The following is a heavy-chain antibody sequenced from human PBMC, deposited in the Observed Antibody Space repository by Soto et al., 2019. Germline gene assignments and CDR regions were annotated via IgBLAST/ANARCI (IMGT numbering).Heavy chain of an antibody. D-gene: IGHD2-15*01. CDR3: ARDRVVGDHESYFDY. CDR2: ISSSSSCI. CDR1: GFTFSSYS. J-gene: IGHJ4*02. Sequence: GGSLRLSCAASGFTFSSYSMNWVRQAPGKGLEWVSSISSSSSCIYYADSVKGRFTISRDNAKNSLYLQMNSLRAEDTAVYYCARDRVVGDHESYFDYWGQGTLVTVSS. V-gene: IGHV3-21*01.